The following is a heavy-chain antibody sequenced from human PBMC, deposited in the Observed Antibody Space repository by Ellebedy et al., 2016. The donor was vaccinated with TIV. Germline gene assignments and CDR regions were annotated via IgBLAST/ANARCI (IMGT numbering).Heavy chain of an antibody. V-gene: IGHV3-23*01. CDR2: INANGVSI. CDR3: AKDSGKYGWNSEY. D-gene: IGHD3-10*01. Sequence: GESLKISCAASGFTFSSYAMSWVRQAPGQGLEWVSGINANGVSIAYADSVKGRFTVSRDTSKNTLYLQMNSLRAEDTAIYYCAKDSGKYGWNSEYWGQGTQVTVSS. CDR1: GFTFSSYA. J-gene: IGHJ4*02.